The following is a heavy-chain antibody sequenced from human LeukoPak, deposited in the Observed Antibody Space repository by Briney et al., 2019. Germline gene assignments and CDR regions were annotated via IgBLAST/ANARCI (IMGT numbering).Heavy chain of an antibody. CDR2: IYWNDDS. CDR1: GFSLTTSGVG. Sequence: KSGPTLVNPTQTLTLTCTFSGFSLTTSGVGVGWIRQPPGKALEWLTLIYWNDDSRYSPSLKSRLTITKDTSKNQVVLTMANMDPVDTATYYCAHFLLYGPGSYCFDSWGQGTLVTVSS. J-gene: IGHJ4*02. D-gene: IGHD3-10*01. CDR3: AHFLLYGPGSYCFDS. V-gene: IGHV2-5*01.